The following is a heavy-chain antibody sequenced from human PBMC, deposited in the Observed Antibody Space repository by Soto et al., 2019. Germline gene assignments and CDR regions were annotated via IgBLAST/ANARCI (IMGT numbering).Heavy chain of an antibody. J-gene: IGHJ5*02. CDR3: ARDQLWGNWFDP. D-gene: IGHD3-16*01. CDR2: ISQSGST. V-gene: IGHV4-30-2*01. Sequence: QLQLQEAGSGLVKPSETLSLTCTVSGASITSGGYSWNWIRQPPGKGLEWIGYISQSGSTLYNPSLESRVTISVDRSKNQFSLNLTSVTAADTAVYYCARDQLWGNWFDPWGQGILVTVSS. CDR1: GASITSGGYS.